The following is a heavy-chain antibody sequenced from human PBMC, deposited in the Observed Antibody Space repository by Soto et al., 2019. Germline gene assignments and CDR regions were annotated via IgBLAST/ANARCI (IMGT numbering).Heavy chain of an antibody. J-gene: IGHJ6*02. CDR3: AAGYFVDYYYYYGMDV. D-gene: IGHD3-9*01. V-gene: IGHV1-58*01. CDR1: GFTFTSSA. Sequence: SVKVSCKASGFTFTSSAVQWVRQARGQRLEWIGWIVVGSGNTNYAQKFQERVTITRDMSTSTAYMELSSLRSEDTAVYYCAAGYFVDYYYYYGMDVWGQGATVTVSS. CDR2: IVVGSGNT.